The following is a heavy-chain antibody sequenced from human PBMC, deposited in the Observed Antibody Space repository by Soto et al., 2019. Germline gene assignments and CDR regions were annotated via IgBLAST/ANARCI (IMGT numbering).Heavy chain of an antibody. Sequence: EVQLVESGGGLVGPGGSLRPSCAASGFTFSYYGLHWVRQAPGKGLVWVSRIHSDGSSTTYADFVKGRFIISRDNARNTVDLQMNSVRVEDTAVYYCARGDRGAFDLWGQGTVVTVSS. CDR1: GFTFSYYG. D-gene: IGHD1-26*01. J-gene: IGHJ3*01. CDR2: IHSDGSST. V-gene: IGHV3-74*01. CDR3: ARGDRGAFDL.